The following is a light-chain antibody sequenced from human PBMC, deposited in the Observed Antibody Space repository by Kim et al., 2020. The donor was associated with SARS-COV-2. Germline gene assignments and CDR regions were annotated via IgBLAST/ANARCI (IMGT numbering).Light chain of an antibody. J-gene: IGKJ1*01. CDR1: QSLLHSDGKTY. Sequence: QPASISCKSSQSLLHSDGKTYLYWYLQKPGQSPQLLIYDVSNRFSGVPDRFSGSGSGTDFTLKISRVEAEDVGVYYCMQSIQLPRTFGQGTKVEI. CDR3: MQSIQLPRT. V-gene: IGKV2D-29*02. CDR2: DVS.